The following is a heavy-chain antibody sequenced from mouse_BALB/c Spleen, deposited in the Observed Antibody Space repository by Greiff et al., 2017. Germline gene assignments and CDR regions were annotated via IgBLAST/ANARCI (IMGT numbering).Heavy chain of an antibody. Sequence: DVKLVESGPGLVKPSQSLSLTCSVTGYSITSGYYWNWIRQFPGNKLEWMGYISYDGSNNYNPSLKNRISITRDTSKNQFFLKLNSVTTEDTATYYCAKESLTTADYWGQGTTLTVSS. V-gene: IGHV3-6*02. CDR2: ISYDGSN. CDR1: GYSITSGYY. CDR3: AKESLTTADY. D-gene: IGHD1-2*01. J-gene: IGHJ2*01.